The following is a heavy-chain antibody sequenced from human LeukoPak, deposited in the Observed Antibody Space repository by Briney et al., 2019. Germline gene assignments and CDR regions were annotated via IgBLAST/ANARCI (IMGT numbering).Heavy chain of an antibody. D-gene: IGHD3-9*01. CDR3: ARGLRYFDWLLYPAWHDAFDI. CDR2: IYYSGST. Sequence: PSETLSLTCTVSGGSISSYYWSWIRQPPGKGLEWIGYIYYSGSTNYNPSLKSRVTISVDTSKNQFSLKLSSVTAADTAVYYCARGLRYFDWLLYPAWHDAFDIWAKGQWSPSLQ. CDR1: GGSISSYY. V-gene: IGHV4-59*01. J-gene: IGHJ3*02.